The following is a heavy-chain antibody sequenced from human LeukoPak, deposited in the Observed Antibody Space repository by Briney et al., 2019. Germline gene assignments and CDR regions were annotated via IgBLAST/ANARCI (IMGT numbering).Heavy chain of an antibody. CDR2: ISSSSSTI. CDR1: GFTFSSYS. CDR3: ARDQNLCTNGVCYNWFDP. D-gene: IGHD2-8*01. V-gene: IGHV3-48*04. Sequence: PGGSLRLSCAASGFTFSSYSMNWVRQAPGKGLEWVSYISSSSSTIYYADSVKGRFTISRDNAKNSLYLQMNSLRAEDTAVYYCARDQNLCTNGVCYNWFDPWGQGTLVTVSS. J-gene: IGHJ5*02.